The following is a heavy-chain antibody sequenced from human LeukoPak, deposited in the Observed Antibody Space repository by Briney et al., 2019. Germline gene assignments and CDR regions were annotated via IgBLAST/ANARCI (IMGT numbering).Heavy chain of an antibody. V-gene: IGHV1-2*02. J-gene: IGHJ4*02. CDR3: ARAAYYDSSGYSDY. CDR2: INPNSGGT. CDR1: GYTFTGYY. D-gene: IGHD3-22*01. Sequence: ASVKVSCKASGYTFTGYYMHWVRQAPGQGLEWMGWINPNSGGTNYAQKFQGRVTMTTDTSTSTAYMELRSLRSDDTAVYYCARAAYYDSSGYSDYWGQGTLVTVSS.